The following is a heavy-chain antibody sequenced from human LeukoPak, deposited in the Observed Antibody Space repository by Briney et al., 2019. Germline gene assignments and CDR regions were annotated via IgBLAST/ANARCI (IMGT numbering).Heavy chain of an antibody. CDR1: GYTFTTYG. J-gene: IGHJ3*02. V-gene: IGHV1-18*01. CDR3: ARHTSGIYIPDGALEI. Sequence: GASVKVSCKTSGYTFTTYGISWVRQAPGQGLEWMGWITGYNANTNYAQKFQGRVTMTIDTSTTTVYMKLSSLKSDDTAVYFCARHTSGIYIPDGALEIWGQGTMVTVSS. D-gene: IGHD1-26*01. CDR2: ITGYNANT.